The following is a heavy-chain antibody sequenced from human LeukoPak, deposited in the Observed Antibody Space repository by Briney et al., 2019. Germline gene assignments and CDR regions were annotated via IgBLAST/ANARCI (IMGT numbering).Heavy chain of an antibody. CDR2: IIPIFGTA. Sequence: ASVKVSCKASGGTFSSYAISWVRQAPGQGLEWMGGIIPIFGTANYAQKFQGRVTITADESTSTAYMELSSLRSEDTAVYYCARGRPFDGDYPRIFDSWGQGTLVTVSS. J-gene: IGHJ4*02. CDR3: ARGRPFDGDYPRIFDS. D-gene: IGHD4-17*01. CDR1: GGTFSSYA. V-gene: IGHV1-69*13.